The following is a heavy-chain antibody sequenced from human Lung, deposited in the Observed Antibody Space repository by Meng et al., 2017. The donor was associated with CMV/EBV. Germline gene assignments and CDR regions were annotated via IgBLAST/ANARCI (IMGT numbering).Heavy chain of an antibody. CDR1: GFTFADYA. J-gene: IGHJ4*02. Sequence: SLKISCAASGFTFADYAMHWVRQVPGKGLEWVSGINWNSGSLDYVDAVKGRFTISRDNAKNSLYLQMNSLRVEDMALDYCAKDINHTRTSSIDYWGQGTMVTVSS. D-gene: IGHD1-14*01. V-gene: IGHV3-9*03. CDR2: INWNSGSL. CDR3: AKDINHTRTSSIDY.